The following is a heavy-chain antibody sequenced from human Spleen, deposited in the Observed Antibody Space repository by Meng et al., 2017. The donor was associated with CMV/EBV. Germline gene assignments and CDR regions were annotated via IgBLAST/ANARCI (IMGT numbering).Heavy chain of an antibody. CDR1: GGSISSYY. J-gene: IGHJ6*02. D-gene: IGHD7-27*01. Sequence: SETLSLTCTVSGGSISSYYWSWIRQPPGKGLEWIGYIYYSGSTNYNPSLKSRVTISVDTSKNQFSLKLSSVTAVDTAVYYCARANRGGAYYYYGMDVWGQGTTVTVSS. CDR2: IYYSGST. V-gene: IGHV4-59*01. CDR3: ARANRGGAYYYYGMDV.